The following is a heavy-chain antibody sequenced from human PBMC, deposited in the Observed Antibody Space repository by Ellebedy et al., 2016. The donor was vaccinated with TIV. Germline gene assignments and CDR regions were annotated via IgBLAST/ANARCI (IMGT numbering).Heavy chain of an antibody. CDR2: IIPIFGTA. Sequence: AASVKVSCKASGYTFTSYAISWVRQAPGQGLEWMGGIIPIFGTANYAQKFQGRVTITADESTSTAYMELSSLRSEDTAVYYCARVEAEGPGSGWFDPWGQGTLVTVSS. J-gene: IGHJ5*02. CDR3: ARVEAEGPGSGWFDP. D-gene: IGHD2-15*01. V-gene: IGHV1-69*13. CDR1: GYTFTSYA.